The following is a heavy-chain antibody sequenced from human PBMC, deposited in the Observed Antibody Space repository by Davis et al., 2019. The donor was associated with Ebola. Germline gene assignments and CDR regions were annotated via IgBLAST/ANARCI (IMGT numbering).Heavy chain of an antibody. V-gene: IGHV3-64*04. CDR2: ISSNGGST. CDR3: TRALSGSSYDASDI. D-gene: IGHD1-26*01. Sequence: PGGSLRLSCSASGFTFSSYAMHWVRQAPGKGLEYVSAISSNGGSTYYADSVKGRFTISRDNSKNTLYLQMNSLRAEDTAIYYCTRALSGSSYDASDIWGQGTTVTVSS. J-gene: IGHJ3*02. CDR1: GFTFSSYA.